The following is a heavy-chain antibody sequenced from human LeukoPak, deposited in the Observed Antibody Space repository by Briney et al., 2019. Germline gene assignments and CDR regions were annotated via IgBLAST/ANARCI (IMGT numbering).Heavy chain of an antibody. CDR3: ARGGETASSSGWSMIDY. V-gene: IGHV3-30-3*01. J-gene: IGHJ4*02. Sequence: GGSLRLSCAASGFTFNTHTMHWVRQAPGKGLEWVAVISNDGSTKIYADSVKGRFTISRDNSKNTLYLQLNSLRPEGTAVFYCARGGETASSSGWSMIDYWGQGTLVTVSS. CDR1: GFTFNTHT. CDR2: ISNDGSTK. D-gene: IGHD6-19*01.